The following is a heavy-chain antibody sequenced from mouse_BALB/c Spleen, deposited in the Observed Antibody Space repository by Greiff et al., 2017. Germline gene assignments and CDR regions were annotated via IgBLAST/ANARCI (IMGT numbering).Heavy chain of an antibody. Sequence: EVMLVESGGGLVKPGGSLKLSCAASGFTFSSYAMSWVRQTPEKRLEWVASISSGGSTYYPDSVKGRFTISRDNARNILYLQMSSLRSEDTAMYYCARGGIRYYFDYWGQGTTLTVSS. CDR2: ISSGGST. J-gene: IGHJ2*01. CDR3: ARGGIRYYFDY. CDR1: GFTFSSYA. V-gene: IGHV5-6-5*01.